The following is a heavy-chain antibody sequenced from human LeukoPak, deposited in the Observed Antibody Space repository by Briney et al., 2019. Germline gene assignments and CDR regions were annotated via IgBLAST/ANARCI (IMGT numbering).Heavy chain of an antibody. CDR1: GGSISSYY. CDR3: ARRVHSSFLYYFDY. V-gene: IGHV4-59*08. CDR2: IYYSGST. J-gene: IGHJ4*02. Sequence: SETLSLTCTVSGGSISSYYWSWIRQPPGKGLEWIGYIYYSGSTNYNPSLKSRVTISVDTSKNQFSLKLSSVTAADTAVYYCARRVHSSFLYYFDYWGQGTLVTVSS. D-gene: IGHD2/OR15-2a*01.